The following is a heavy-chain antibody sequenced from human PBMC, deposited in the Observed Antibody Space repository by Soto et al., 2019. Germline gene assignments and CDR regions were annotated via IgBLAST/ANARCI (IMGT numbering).Heavy chain of an antibody. CDR3: ASGGVSTRTFDD. J-gene: IGHJ4*02. Sequence: GESLKISCKGSGYNFAGYWIAWVRQMPGKGLELMGIIYPSDSDTRYRPSFQGQVTISADKSISSAYLQWSSLRASDTAMYYCASGGVSTRTFDDWGQGTKVTVSS. CDR2: IYPSDSDT. D-gene: IGHD3-16*01. V-gene: IGHV5-51*01. CDR1: GYNFAGYW.